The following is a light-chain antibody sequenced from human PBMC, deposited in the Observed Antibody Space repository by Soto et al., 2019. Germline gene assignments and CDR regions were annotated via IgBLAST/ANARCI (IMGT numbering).Light chain of an antibody. V-gene: IGLV2-14*01. CDR3: SSYTSSSTPSVV. CDR2: DVS. J-gene: IGLJ2*01. CDR1: SSDVGGYNY. Sequence: QSVLTQPASVSGSPGQSITISCTGTSSDVGGYNYVSWYQQHPGKAPKLMIYDVSNQPSGVSNRFSGSKSGNTASLTISGLQAEDEADYYCSSYTSSSTPSVVFGGGTKLTVL.